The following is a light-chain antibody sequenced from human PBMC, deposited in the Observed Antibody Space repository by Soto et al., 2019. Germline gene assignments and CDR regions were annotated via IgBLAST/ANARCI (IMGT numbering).Light chain of an antibody. CDR1: QSISSW. CDR2: KAS. CDR3: QQYNSYPWT. V-gene: IGKV1-5*03. Sequence: DTQLTLSPSTVSPFVGDRVTLTCPASQSISSWLAWYQQKPGKDPELMIYKASSLESGVPSRFSRSGSGTEFTLTISSLQPDEFATYDCQQYNSYPWTFGQGTKVEIK. J-gene: IGKJ1*01.